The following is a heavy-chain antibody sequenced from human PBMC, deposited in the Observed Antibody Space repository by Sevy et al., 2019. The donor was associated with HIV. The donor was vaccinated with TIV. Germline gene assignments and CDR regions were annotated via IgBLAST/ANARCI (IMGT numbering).Heavy chain of an antibody. CDR3: VKAYYYDSSGLPDAFDI. J-gene: IGHJ3*02. Sequence: GGSLRLSCSASGFTFSSYAMHWVRQAPGKGLEYVSAISSNGGSTYYEDSVKGRFTISRDNSKNTLYLQMSSLRAEDTAVYYCVKAYYYDSSGLPDAFDIWGQGTMVTVSS. CDR1: GFTFSSYA. D-gene: IGHD3-22*01. V-gene: IGHV3-64D*06. CDR2: ISSNGGST.